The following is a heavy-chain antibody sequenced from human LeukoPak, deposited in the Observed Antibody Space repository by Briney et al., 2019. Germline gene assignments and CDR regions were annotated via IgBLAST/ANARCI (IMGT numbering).Heavy chain of an antibody. J-gene: IGHJ4*02. V-gene: IGHV3-23*01. CDR1: GFTFSRYA. Sequence: GGSLRLSCAAFGFTFSRYAMSWVRQAPGKGLEWVSAISGSGGSTYYADSVKGRLTISRDNSKNTLYLQMNSLRAEDTAVYYCANGDYGDHALGFDYWGQGTLVTVSS. CDR3: ANGDYGDHALGFDY. D-gene: IGHD4-17*01. CDR2: ISGSGGST.